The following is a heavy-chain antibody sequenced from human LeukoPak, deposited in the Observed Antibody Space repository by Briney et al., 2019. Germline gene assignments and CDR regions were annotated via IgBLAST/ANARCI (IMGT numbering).Heavy chain of an antibody. CDR2: IGGSGDFT. CDR3: AKDSSVPYGITD. J-gene: IGHJ4*02. D-gene: IGHD4-17*01. CDR1: GFTFSSYA. V-gene: IGHV3-23*01. Sequence: GGSLRLSCAASGFTFSSYAMSWVRQAPGKGLEWVSAIGGSGDFTYYAEYVKGRFTISRDNSKKTLYLQMNSLRAEDTALYYCAKDSSVPYGITDWGQGTLVTASS.